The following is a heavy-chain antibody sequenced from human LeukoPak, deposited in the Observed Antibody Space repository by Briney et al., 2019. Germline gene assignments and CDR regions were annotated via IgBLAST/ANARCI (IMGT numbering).Heavy chain of an antibody. V-gene: IGHV4-39*01. Sequence: TSETLSLTCTVSGGSISNSNWYLVWIRQPPGKGLEWIGSIYYTGYTYYNPSLKSRVTISVDTSRSQFSLNLNSVAAADTAIYYCVAGPNFGTFDYWGQGTLVTVSS. CDR2: IYYTGYT. CDR1: GGSISNSNWY. CDR3: VAGPNFGTFDY. D-gene: IGHD3-16*01. J-gene: IGHJ4*02.